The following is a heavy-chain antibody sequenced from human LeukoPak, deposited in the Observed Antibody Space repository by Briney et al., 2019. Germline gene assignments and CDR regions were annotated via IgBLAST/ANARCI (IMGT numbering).Heavy chain of an antibody. Sequence: PGGSLRLSCAASGFTFSSCGFNWVRQAPGKGLEWVSSIGPTGTDRYYADSVRGRFTISRDNAKYSMYLQMDSLRDEDTAVYYCATETIGRHYDYWGQGTLLTVSS. V-gene: IGHV3-21*01. D-gene: IGHD1-14*01. J-gene: IGHJ4*02. CDR3: ATETIGRHYDY. CDR1: GFTFSSCG. CDR2: IGPTGTDR.